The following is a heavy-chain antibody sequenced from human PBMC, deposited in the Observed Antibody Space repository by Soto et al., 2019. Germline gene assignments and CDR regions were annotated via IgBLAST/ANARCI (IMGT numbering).Heavy chain of an antibody. Sequence: QVQLVESGGGLVKPGGSLRLSCAASGFTFSDYYMSWIRQAPGKGLEWVSYITSGSTIYYADSVKGRFTISRDNAKNSLYLQMNSLRAEDTAVYCCARAPYSSGWYDYYYGMDVWGQGTTVTVSS. J-gene: IGHJ6*02. CDR2: ITSGSTI. CDR1: GFTFSDYY. D-gene: IGHD6-19*01. CDR3: ARAPYSSGWYDYYYGMDV. V-gene: IGHV3-11*01.